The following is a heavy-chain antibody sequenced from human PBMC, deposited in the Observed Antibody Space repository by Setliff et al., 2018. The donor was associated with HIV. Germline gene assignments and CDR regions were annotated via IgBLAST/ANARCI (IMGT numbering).Heavy chain of an antibody. CDR2: VSHRGTT. J-gene: IGHJ4*02. V-gene: IGHV4-38-2*02. CDR3: ARYWGSYPEHFDY. CDR1: AYSIRNGYY. D-gene: IGHD1-26*01. Sequence: SETLSLTCTVSAYSIRNGYYWGWIRQSPGKGLEWVGSVSHRGTTYYKSSLKSRVTIAADTPKNQVSLNLRAVTAADTAVYYCARYWGSYPEHFDYWGQGTLVTVSS.